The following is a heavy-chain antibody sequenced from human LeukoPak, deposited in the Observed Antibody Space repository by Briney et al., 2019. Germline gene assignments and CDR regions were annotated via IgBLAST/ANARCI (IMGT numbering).Heavy chain of an antibody. CDR2: INTDGFST. V-gene: IGHV3-74*01. Sequence: GGSLRLSCAASGFISSSYWMHWVRQPPGKGLVYIACINTDGFSTSYADSVKGRFTISRDNAKNTLYLQMNSLRAEDTAVYYCARSRTYGDYGRGLDYWGQGTLVTVSS. J-gene: IGHJ4*02. CDR3: ARSRTYGDYGRGLDY. CDR1: GFISSSYW. D-gene: IGHD4-17*01.